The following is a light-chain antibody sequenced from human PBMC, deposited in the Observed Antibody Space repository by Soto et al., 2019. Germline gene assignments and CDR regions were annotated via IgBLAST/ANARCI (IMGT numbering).Light chain of an antibody. Sequence: SVWTPHTDHLAWSPGGRANLSCRARQSVITRSLAWYQQKPGKAPRLLISGASSRAADVPDRFSGSGSGTDFTLTISRLEPEDFAAYYCQQYDRSPRTFGQGTKVDIK. V-gene: IGKV3-20*01. CDR1: QSVITRS. J-gene: IGKJ1*01. CDR2: GAS. CDR3: QQYDRSPRT.